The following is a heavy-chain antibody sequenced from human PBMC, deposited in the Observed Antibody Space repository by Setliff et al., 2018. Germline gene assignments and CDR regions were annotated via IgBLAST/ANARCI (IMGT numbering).Heavy chain of an antibody. CDR2: IYYSGST. CDR1: GGSISSHY. J-gene: IGHJ3*02. CDR3: ARDRRIVGARRAFDI. Sequence: PSETLSLTCTVSGGSISSHYWSWIRQPPGKGLEWIGYIYYSGSTNYNPSLKSRVTISVDTSKNQFSLKLSSVTAADTAVYYCARDRRIVGARRAFDIWGQGTMVTV. D-gene: IGHD1-26*01. V-gene: IGHV4-59*11.